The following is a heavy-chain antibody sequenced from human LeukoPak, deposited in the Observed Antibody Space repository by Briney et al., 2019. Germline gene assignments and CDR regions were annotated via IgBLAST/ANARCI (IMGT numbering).Heavy chain of an antibody. D-gene: IGHD1-1*01. J-gene: IGHJ3*02. CDR3: ARTNVANSFDI. CDR2: FYYSGNT. Sequence: SETLSLTCTVSGGSISSYYWSWIRQPPGKGLEWIGYFYYSGNTNYNPSLKSRVTISVDTSKYQFSLKLSSVTAADTAVYYCARTNVANSFDIWGQGTMVTVSS. CDR1: GGSISSYY. V-gene: IGHV4-59*01.